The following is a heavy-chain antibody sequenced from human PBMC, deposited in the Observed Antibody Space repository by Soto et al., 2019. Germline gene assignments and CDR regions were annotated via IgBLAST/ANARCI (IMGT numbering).Heavy chain of an antibody. V-gene: IGHV1-18*01. CDR1: GYTFLHYG. J-gene: IGHJ4*02. Sequence: QVQLVQSGTEVKKPGASVKVSCKASGYTFLHYGIGWVRQAPGQGLEWVGWIGAYKGDTDYAQKFQGRVTMTANTSTRTAFMELRSLRSDDTALYFCVRLGDSYGYRGSYYFDYWGQGTLVTVSS. CDR2: IGAYKGDT. D-gene: IGHD1-26*01. CDR3: VRLGDSYGYRGSYYFDY.